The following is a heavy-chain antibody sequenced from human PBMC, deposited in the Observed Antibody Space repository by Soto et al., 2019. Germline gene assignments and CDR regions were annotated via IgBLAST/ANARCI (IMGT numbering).Heavy chain of an antibody. J-gene: IGHJ4*02. Sequence: GGSLRLSCAASGFTFSSYAMHWVRQAPGKGLEWVAVISYDGSNKYYADSVKGRFTISRDNSKNTLYLQMNSLRAEDTAVYYCARDSSQFIAAATSSFDYWGQGTLVTVSS. CDR2: ISYDGSNK. CDR1: GFTFSSYA. V-gene: IGHV3-30-3*01. CDR3: ARDSSQFIAAATSSFDY. D-gene: IGHD6-13*01.